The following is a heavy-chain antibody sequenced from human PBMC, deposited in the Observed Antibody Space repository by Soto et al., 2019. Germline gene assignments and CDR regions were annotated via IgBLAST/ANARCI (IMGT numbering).Heavy chain of an antibody. CDR2: ISGSGGST. CDR3: AKDLNTVAPIRYRGDAFDI. D-gene: IGHD3-9*01. Sequence: EVQLLESGGGLVQPGGSLRLSCAASGFTFSSYAMSWVRQAPGKGLEWVSAISGSGGSTYYADSVKGRFTISRDNSKNTLYLQMNSLRAEDTAVYYCAKDLNTVAPIRYRGDAFDIWGQGTMVTVSS. V-gene: IGHV3-23*01. J-gene: IGHJ3*02. CDR1: GFTFSSYA.